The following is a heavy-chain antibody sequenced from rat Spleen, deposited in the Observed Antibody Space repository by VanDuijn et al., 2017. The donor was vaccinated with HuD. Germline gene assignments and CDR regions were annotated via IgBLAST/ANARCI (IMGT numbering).Heavy chain of an antibody. V-gene: IGHV5-31*01. CDR1: GFTFNNYW. J-gene: IGHJ2*01. CDR2: ITKDGGSL. D-gene: IGHD1-11*01. CDR3: ARHLRRAPDY. Sequence: EVQLVESGGGLVQPGTSLKLSCVTSGFTFNNYWLSWVRQTPGKGLDWVASITKDGGSLFYRDSVKGRFTVSRDNEQNILYLQMDSLRSEDTATYYCARHLRRAPDYWGQGVMVTVSS.